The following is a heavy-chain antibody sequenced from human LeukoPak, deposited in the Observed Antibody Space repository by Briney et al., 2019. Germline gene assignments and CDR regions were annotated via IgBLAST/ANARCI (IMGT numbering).Heavy chain of an antibody. V-gene: IGHV3-23*01. J-gene: IGHJ4*02. Sequence: GGSLRLSCAASGFTFSSYAMSWVRQAPGKGLEWVSAISGSGGSTYYADSVKGRFTISRDNSREKLYLQMNSLRDEDTAVYYCAKGYYDYVWGSYYFDYWGQGPLVSVSS. CDR2: ISGSGGST. D-gene: IGHD3-16*01. CDR1: GFTFSSYA. CDR3: AKGYYDYVWGSYYFDY.